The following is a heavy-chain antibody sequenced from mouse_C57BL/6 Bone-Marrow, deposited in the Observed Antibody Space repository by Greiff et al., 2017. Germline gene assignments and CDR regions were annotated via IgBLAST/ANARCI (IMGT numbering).Heavy chain of an antibody. CDR1: GFTFTDYY. J-gene: IGHJ4*01. CDR3: VKAYVNYEIGYAMDY. Sequence: EVQVVESGGGLVQPGASLRLSCAASGFTFTDYYMSWVRQPPGKAPEWLALIRNKANGYTTEYTASVKGRFTISRENSQTIIYLQMNTLRAEDSATVYCVKAYVNYEIGYAMDYWGQGTSVTVSS. V-gene: IGHV7-4*01. CDR2: IRNKANGYTT. D-gene: IGHD2-1*01.